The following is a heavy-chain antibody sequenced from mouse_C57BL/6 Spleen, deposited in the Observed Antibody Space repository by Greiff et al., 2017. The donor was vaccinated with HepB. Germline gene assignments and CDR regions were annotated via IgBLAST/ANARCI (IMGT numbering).Heavy chain of an antibody. Sequence: EVQLQQSGPELVKPGASVKIPCKASGYTFTDYNMDWVKQSHGKSLEWIGDINPNNGGTIYNQKFKGKATLTVDKSSSTAYMELRSLTSEDTAVYYCARSDYGRGVYWYFDVWGTGTTVTVSS. CDR1: GYTFTDYN. CDR2: INPNNGGT. J-gene: IGHJ1*03. D-gene: IGHD1-1*01. V-gene: IGHV1-18*01. CDR3: ARSDYGRGVYWYFDV.